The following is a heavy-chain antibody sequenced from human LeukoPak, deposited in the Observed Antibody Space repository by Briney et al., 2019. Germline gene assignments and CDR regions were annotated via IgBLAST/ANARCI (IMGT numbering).Heavy chain of an antibody. CDR2: IWYDGSNK. CDR1: GFTFSSYG. D-gene: IGHD2-2*01. Sequence: GGSLRLSCAASGFTFSSYGMHWVRQAPGKGLEWVAVIWYDGSNKYYADSVKGRFTISRDNSKNTLYLQMSSLRSEDTAVYYCARGSTSSRYMDVWGKGTTVTVSS. CDR3: ARGSTSSRYMDV. J-gene: IGHJ6*03. V-gene: IGHV3-33*01.